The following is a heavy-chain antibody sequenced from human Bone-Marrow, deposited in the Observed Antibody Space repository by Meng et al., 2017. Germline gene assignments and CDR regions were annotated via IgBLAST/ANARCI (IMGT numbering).Heavy chain of an antibody. D-gene: IGHD1-26*01. J-gene: IGHJ4*02. Sequence: VQLRGSGPGLVKPSQTLSLTCTVSGGSISSGGYYWSWIRQHPGKGLEWIGYIYYSGSTYYNPSLKSLVTISVDTSKNQFSLKLSSVTAADTAVYYCARVGYSGSRVTSYYFDYWGQGTLVTVSS. CDR2: IYYSGST. CDR1: GGSISSGGYY. V-gene: IGHV4-31*01. CDR3: ARVGYSGSRVTSYYFDY.